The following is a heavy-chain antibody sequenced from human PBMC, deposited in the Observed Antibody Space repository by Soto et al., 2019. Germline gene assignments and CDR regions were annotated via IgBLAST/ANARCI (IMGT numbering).Heavy chain of an antibody. Sequence: QVQLVQSGAEVKKPGASVKVSCKASGYTFTSYGISWVRQAPGQGLEWLGWFSAYNGNTNYAQKLHGRVTMPTDTSTSTAYVELRSLGSDDTAVYYCARDVEAGRFVAYWGQGTLVTVSA. CDR2: FSAYNGNT. V-gene: IGHV1-18*01. J-gene: IGHJ4*02. CDR3: ARDVEAGRFVAY. CDR1: GYTFTSYG.